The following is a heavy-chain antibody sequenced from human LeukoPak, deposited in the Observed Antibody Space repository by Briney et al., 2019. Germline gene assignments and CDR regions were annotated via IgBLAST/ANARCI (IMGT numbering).Heavy chain of an antibody. V-gene: IGHV3-23*01. J-gene: IGHJ4*02. D-gene: IGHD3-10*01. Sequence: PGGSLRLSCAASGFTFSSYAMSWVRQAPGKGLEWVSAISGSGGSTYYADSVKGRFTISRDNSKNTRYLQMNSLRAEDTAVYYCAKNPLLWFGPPSEYYFDYWGQGTLVTVSS. CDR3: AKNPLLWFGPPSEYYFDY. CDR2: ISGSGGST. CDR1: GFTFSSYA.